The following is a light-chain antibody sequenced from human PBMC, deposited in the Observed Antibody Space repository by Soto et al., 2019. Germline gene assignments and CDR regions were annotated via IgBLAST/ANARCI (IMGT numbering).Light chain of an antibody. CDR3: SSYAGSNTFL. CDR2: EVN. V-gene: IGLV2-8*01. CDR1: SSDVGDYNY. J-gene: IGLJ3*02. Sequence: QSALTQPPSASGSPGQSVTISCTGTSSDVGDYNYVSWYQHHPGKAPKLIIYEVNKRPSGVPDRFSGSKSGNTASLTVSGLQADDEADYYCSSYAGSNTFLFGGGTQLTVL.